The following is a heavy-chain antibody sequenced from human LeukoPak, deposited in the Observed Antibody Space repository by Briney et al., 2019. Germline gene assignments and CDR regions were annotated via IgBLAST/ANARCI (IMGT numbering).Heavy chain of an antibody. CDR1: GYTFTSYG. CDR3: AMSPIAVAGSGFDY. V-gene: IGHV1-8*03. CDR2: MNPNSGNT. D-gene: IGHD6-19*01. J-gene: IGHJ4*02. Sequence: ASVKVSCKASGYTFTSYGINWVRQATGQGLEWMGWMNPNSGNTGYAQKFQGRVTITRNTSISTAYMELSSLRTEDTAVYYCAMSPIAVAGSGFDYWGQGTLVTVSS.